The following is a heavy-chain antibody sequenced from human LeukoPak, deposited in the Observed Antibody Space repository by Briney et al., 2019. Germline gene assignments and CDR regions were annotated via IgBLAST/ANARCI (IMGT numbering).Heavy chain of an antibody. CDR2: ISSSSSTI. V-gene: IGHV3-48*04. J-gene: IGHJ4*02. D-gene: IGHD3-3*01. Sequence: GGSLRLSCAASGFTFSSYSMNWVRQAPGKGLEWVSYISSSSSTIYYADSVKGRFTISRDNAKNSLYLQMNSLRAADTAVYYCARGLQVWNGYYRGLKGYFDYWGQGTLVTVSS. CDR3: ARGLQVWNGYYRGLKGYFDY. CDR1: GFTFSSYS.